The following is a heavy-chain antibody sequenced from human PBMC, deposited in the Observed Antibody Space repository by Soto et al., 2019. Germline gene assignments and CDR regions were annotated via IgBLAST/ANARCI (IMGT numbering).Heavy chain of an antibody. V-gene: IGHV3-49*03. CDR2: IRSKAYGGTT. Sequence: PGGSLRLSCTASGFTFGDYAMSWFRQAPGKGLEWVGFIRSKAYGGTTEYAASVKGRFTISRDDSKSIAYLQMNSLKTEDTAVYYCTRDKTFLGQPAANRRPGWFDPWGQGTLVTVSS. CDR3: TRDKTFLGQPAANRRPGWFDP. CDR1: GFTFGDYA. J-gene: IGHJ5*02. D-gene: IGHD2-2*01.